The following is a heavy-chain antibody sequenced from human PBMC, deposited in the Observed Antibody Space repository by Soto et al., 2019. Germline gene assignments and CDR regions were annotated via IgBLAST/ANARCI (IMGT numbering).Heavy chain of an antibody. J-gene: IGHJ4*02. CDR2: IYSGGST. Sequence: LRLSCAACGFAVRSNDIRWVPQEPGKGLEWVSVIYSGGSTYYADSVKGRFTISRDNSKNTLYLQMNRLRAEDTAVYYCARSSNSIAAAGTGFDYWGQGTLVNVS. CDR1: GFAVRSND. V-gene: IGHV3-53*01. D-gene: IGHD6-13*01. CDR3: ARSSNSIAAAGTGFDY.